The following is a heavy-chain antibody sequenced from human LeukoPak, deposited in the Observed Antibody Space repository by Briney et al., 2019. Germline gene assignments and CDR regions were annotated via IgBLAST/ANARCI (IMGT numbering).Heavy chain of an antibody. Sequence: GGSLRLSCAASGFTFSSYSMNWVRQAPGKGLEWISSISSSSSYIYYADSVKGRFTISRDNAKNSLYLQMNSLRAEDTAVYYCARDDGIAVRDWGQGTLVTVSS. J-gene: IGHJ4*02. CDR1: GFTFSSYS. V-gene: IGHV3-21*01. D-gene: IGHD6-19*01. CDR2: ISSSSSYI. CDR3: ARDDGIAVRD.